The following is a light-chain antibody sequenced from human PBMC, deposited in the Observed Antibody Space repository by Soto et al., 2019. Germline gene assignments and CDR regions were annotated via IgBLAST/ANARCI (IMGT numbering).Light chain of an antibody. CDR1: QSVSNNY. CDR2: GAS. Sequence: EIVLTQSPGTLSLSPGERATLSCRASQSVSNNYLAWYQQKPGQAPRLLIYGASHRATGIPDRFSGSGSGTDFTLTISRLEPEDFAVYYCQQYGSSGTFGQGTKVDIK. J-gene: IGKJ1*01. V-gene: IGKV3-20*01. CDR3: QQYGSSGT.